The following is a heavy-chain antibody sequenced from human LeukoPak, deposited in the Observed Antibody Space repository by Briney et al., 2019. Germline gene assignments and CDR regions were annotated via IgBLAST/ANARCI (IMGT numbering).Heavy chain of an antibody. CDR2: IYYTGST. V-gene: IGHV4-59*02. CDR3: ASRKLGNDY. Sequence: PSETLSLTCTISGGSVSDYYWSSIRQSPGKGLEWIGYIYYTGSTSYNPSLKSRVTISADTPKNEFSLKLNSVTAADTAVYYCASRKLGNDYWGQGTLVTVSS. D-gene: IGHD7-27*01. J-gene: IGHJ4*02. CDR1: GGSVSDYY.